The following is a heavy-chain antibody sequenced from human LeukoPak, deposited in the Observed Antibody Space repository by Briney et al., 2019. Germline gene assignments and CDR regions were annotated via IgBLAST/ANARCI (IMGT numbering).Heavy chain of an antibody. CDR2: IYYSGST. J-gene: IGHJ5*02. Sequence: SETLSLTCAVSGGSISSGGYSWSWIRQPPGKGLEWIGSIYYSGSTYYNPSLKSRVTISVDTSKNQFSLKLSSVTAADTAVYYCARDRGPFMITSWGQGTLVTVSS. V-gene: IGHV4-30-2*03. CDR3: ARDRGPFMITS. D-gene: IGHD3-16*01. CDR1: GGSISSGGYS.